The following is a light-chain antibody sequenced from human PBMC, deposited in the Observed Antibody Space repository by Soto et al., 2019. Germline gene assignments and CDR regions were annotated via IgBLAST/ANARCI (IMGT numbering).Light chain of an antibody. CDR2: KAS. Sequence: DIQMTQSPSTLSASVGDRVTITCRASQSISSWLAWYQQKPGKAPKLLIHKASNLESGVPSRFSGSGSGTEFTLTISSLQPDDFATYYCQQYNFYSRTFGQGTKVEIK. V-gene: IGKV1-5*03. J-gene: IGKJ1*01. CDR1: QSISSW. CDR3: QQYNFYSRT.